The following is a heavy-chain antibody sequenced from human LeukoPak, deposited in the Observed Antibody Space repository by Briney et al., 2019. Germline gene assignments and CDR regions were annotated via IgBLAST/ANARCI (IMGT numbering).Heavy chain of an antibody. D-gene: IGHD6-13*01. Sequence: ASVKVSRKASGYTFTSYGISWVRQAPGQGLEWMGWISAYNGNTNYAQKLQGRVTMTADTSTSTAYMELRSLRSDDTAVYYCARARISSSWYSYYFDYWGQGTLVTVSS. J-gene: IGHJ4*02. V-gene: IGHV1-18*01. CDR3: ARARISSSWYSYYFDY. CDR2: ISAYNGNT. CDR1: GYTFTSYG.